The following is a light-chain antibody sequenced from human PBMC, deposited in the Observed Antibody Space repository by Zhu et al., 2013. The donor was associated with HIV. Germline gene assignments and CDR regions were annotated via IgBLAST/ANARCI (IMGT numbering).Light chain of an antibody. V-gene: IGKV3-20*01. CDR2: GTS. Sequence: EIVMTQSPATLSVLTGESVTLSCRASQSVSINVAWYQQKPGQAPRLLLHGTSNRAAGIPERFSAGGSGTDFTLTINRLEPEDSAVYYCQQFGGSPPTFGQGTKLEIK. CDR3: QQFGGSPPT. J-gene: IGKJ2*01. CDR1: QSVSIN.